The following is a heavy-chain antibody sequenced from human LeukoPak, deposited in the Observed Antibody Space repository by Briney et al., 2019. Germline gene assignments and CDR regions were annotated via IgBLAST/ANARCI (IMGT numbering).Heavy chain of an antibody. D-gene: IGHD4-11*01. CDR2: IYHSGST. CDR1: GFTFSSYSM. J-gene: IGHJ4*02. V-gene: IGHV4-4*02. CDR3: ASKHDAYSKANNY. Sequence: PGGSLRLSCAASGFTFSSYSMNWVRQPPGKGLEWIGEIYHSGSTNYNPSLKSRVTISVDKSKNQFSLKLSSVTAADTAVYYCASKHDAYSKANNYWGEGTLGTVS.